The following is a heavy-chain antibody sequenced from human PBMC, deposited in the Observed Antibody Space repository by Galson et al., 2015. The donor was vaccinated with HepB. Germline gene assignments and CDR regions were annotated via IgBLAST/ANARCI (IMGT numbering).Heavy chain of an antibody. Sequence: SLRLSCAVSGITFSTYSMNWVRRAPGKGLEWVSFISSSSSYIYYADSVKGRFTISRDNAKNSLYLQMNSLRAEDTAVYYCASETLGDYYDGSGYYFTLFDYWGQGTLVTVSS. D-gene: IGHD3-22*01. CDR3: ASETLGDYYDGSGYYFTLFDY. J-gene: IGHJ4*02. CDR1: GITFSTYS. V-gene: IGHV3-21*01. CDR2: ISSSSSYI.